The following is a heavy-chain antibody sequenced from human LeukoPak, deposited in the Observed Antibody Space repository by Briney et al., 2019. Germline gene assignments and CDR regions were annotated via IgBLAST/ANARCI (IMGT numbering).Heavy chain of an antibody. Sequence: PGGSLRLSCEASGFTFSNYAMTWVRQAPGKGLEWVSTISVSGAITYYADSVKGRFTISRDKPKNTLYLQMNSLRGEDTAVYYCARGWPPPAAGFDYWGQGTLVTVSS. D-gene: IGHD6-13*01. CDR3: ARGWPPPAAGFDY. CDR1: GFTFSNYA. J-gene: IGHJ4*02. CDR2: ISVSGAIT. V-gene: IGHV3-23*01.